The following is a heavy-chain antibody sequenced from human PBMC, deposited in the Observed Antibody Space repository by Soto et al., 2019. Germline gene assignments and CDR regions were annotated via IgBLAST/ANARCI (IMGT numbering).Heavy chain of an antibody. CDR3: ARHFPPVGGNSSNWFDP. CDR1: GGSISSSSYY. J-gene: IGHJ5*02. CDR2: IYYSGST. V-gene: IGHV4-39*01. Sequence: SETLSLTCTVSGGSISSSSYYWGWIRQPPGKGLEWIGSIYYSGSTYYNPSLKSRVTISVDTSKNQFSLKLSSVTAADTAVYYCARHFPPVGGNSSNWFDPWGQGTLVTVSS. D-gene: IGHD2-21*02.